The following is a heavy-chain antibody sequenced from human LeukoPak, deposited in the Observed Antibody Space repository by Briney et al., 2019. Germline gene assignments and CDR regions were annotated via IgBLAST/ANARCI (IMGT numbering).Heavy chain of an antibody. J-gene: IGHJ5*02. Sequence: SETLSLTCTISGVSISIYYWSWIRQPPGKGLEWIGYIYNSESTYYNPSLKSRVTISLDTSKNQFSLRLNSVTAADTAVYYCARVKGSNWFDPWGQGTLVTVSS. D-gene: IGHD6-6*01. CDR2: IYNSEST. V-gene: IGHV4-59*01. CDR1: GVSISIYY. CDR3: ARVKGSNWFDP.